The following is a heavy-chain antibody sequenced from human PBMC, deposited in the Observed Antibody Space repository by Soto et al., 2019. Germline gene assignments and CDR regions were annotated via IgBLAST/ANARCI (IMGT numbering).Heavy chain of an antibody. Sequence: PSEILSLTCTVSGGSISSGGYYWSWIRQHPGKGLEWIGYIYYSGSTYYNPSLKSRVTISVDTSKNQFSLKLSSVTAADTAVYYCARASRGYSSSWVYYYYGMDVWGQGTTVTVSS. D-gene: IGHD6-13*01. V-gene: IGHV4-31*03. CDR2: IYYSGST. CDR3: ARASRGYSSSWVYYYYGMDV. J-gene: IGHJ6*02. CDR1: GGSISSGGYY.